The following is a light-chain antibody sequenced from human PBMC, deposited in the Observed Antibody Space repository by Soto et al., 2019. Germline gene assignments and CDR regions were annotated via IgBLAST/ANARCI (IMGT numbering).Light chain of an antibody. CDR2: GAS. Sequence: EIVLTQSPGTLSLSPGEGATVSCRASQSVRNGALAWYQQKPGQAPRLLIFGASSRATDIPDRFNASGSGTHFTLTISRLEPEDFAVYYCHQYGDSAHTFGQGTKLDIK. J-gene: IGKJ2*01. V-gene: IGKV3-20*01. CDR1: QSVRNGA. CDR3: HQYGDSAHT.